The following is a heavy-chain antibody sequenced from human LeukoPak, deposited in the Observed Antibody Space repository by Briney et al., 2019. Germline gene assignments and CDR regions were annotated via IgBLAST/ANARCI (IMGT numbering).Heavy chain of an antibody. V-gene: IGHV4-39*07. J-gene: IGHJ4*02. CDR1: GGSISSTSYY. CDR2: ISYSGTT. CDR3: AREGDYYDTSGTLDY. D-gene: IGHD3-22*01. Sequence: SETLSLTCTVSGGSISSTSYYWGWIRQPPGKGLEWIGSISYSGTTYYNPSLKSRVTISVDTSKNQFSLKLNSVTAADTAVYYCAREGDYYDTSGTLDYWGQGTLVTVSS.